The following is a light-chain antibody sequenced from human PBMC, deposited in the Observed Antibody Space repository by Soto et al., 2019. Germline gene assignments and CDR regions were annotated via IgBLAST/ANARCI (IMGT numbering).Light chain of an antibody. CDR1: QSISHF. V-gene: IGKV1-5*01. CDR3: QHYNSYSEA. CDR2: VAS. J-gene: IGKJ1*01. Sequence: DIQMTQSPSTLSASVGDRVTITCRASQSISHFLAWYQQKPGKAPKLLVYVASTLQSGVPSRFSGSGSGTEFTLTISSLQPDDFATYYCQHYNSYSEAFGQGTKVDIK.